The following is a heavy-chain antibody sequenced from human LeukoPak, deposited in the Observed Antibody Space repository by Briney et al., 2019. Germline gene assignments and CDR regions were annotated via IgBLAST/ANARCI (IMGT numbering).Heavy chain of an antibody. Sequence: GASVKVSCKASGYTFTSYAMHWVRQAPGQRLEWMGWINAGNGNTKYSQEFQGRVTITRDTSASTAYMELSSLRSEDMAVYYCARSVSYYYDISGYYAYWGQGTLVTISS. J-gene: IGHJ4*02. CDR3: ARSVSYYYDISGYYAY. CDR1: GYTFTSYA. V-gene: IGHV1-3*03. CDR2: INAGNGNT. D-gene: IGHD3-22*01.